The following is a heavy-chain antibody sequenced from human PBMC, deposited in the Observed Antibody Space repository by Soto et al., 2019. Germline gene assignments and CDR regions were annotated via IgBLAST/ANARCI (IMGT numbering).Heavy chain of an antibody. CDR2: IYYSGST. D-gene: IGHD3-10*01. CDR3: ARDRRGLQVTMVRGTWFDP. Sequence: QVQLQESGPGLVKPSQTLSLTCTVSGGSISSGGYYWSWIRQHPGKGLEWIGYIYYSGSTYYNPSLKSRVTISVATSKHRSSLKLRSVPAADTAVYYCARDRRGLQVTMVRGTWFDPWGQGTLVTVSS. V-gene: IGHV4-31*03. CDR1: GGSISSGGYY. J-gene: IGHJ5*02.